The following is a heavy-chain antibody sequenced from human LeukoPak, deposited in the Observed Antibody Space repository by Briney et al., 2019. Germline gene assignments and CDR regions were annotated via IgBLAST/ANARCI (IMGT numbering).Heavy chain of an antibody. Sequence: SETLSLTCTVSGGSISSYYWSWIRQPPGKGLEWIGYIYTSGSTNYNPSLKSRVTISVDTSKNQFSLKLSSVTAADTAVYYCARGGYSDYYFDYWGQGTLVTVSS. CDR2: IYTSGST. D-gene: IGHD5-12*01. CDR1: GGSISSYY. V-gene: IGHV4-4*09. CDR3: ARGGYSDYYFDY. J-gene: IGHJ4*02.